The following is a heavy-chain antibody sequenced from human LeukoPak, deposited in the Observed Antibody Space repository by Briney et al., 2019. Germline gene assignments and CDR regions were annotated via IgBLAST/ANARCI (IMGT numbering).Heavy chain of an antibody. CDR1: GGSVTSTNW. CDR3: AREGGFYRPLDY. CDR2: VHLDGRT. D-gene: IGHD3-3*01. V-gene: IGHV4-4*02. Sequence: SGTLSLTCAVSGGSVTSTNWWTWVRQPPGKVLEWIGEVHLDGRTNYNPSLTGRLTLSVDLYENHISLKLTSVTAADTAVYYCAREGGFYRPLDYLGQGTLVTASS. J-gene: IGHJ4*02.